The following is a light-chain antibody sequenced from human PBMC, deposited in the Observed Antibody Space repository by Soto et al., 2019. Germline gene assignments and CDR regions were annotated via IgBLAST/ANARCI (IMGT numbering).Light chain of an antibody. J-gene: IGLJ2*01. CDR3: SSYTSSSTIVV. Sequence: QSALTQPASVSGSPGQSITISCTGTSSDVGGYNYVSWYQQHPGKAPKLMIYDVSNRPSGVSNRFSGSKSGNTASLTISGLQAEDEAEYHCSSYTSSSTIVVFGGGTKLTVL. CDR1: SSDVGGYNY. CDR2: DVS. V-gene: IGLV2-14*01.